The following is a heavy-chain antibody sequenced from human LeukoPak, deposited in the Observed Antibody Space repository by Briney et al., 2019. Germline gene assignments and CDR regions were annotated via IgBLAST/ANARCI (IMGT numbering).Heavy chain of an antibody. Sequence: NLGESLKISCKGSGYSFTNYWIGWVRQMPGKGLEWMGIIYPGDSDTRYSPSFQGQVTISADKSISTAYLQWSSLKASDTAMYYCARPMFFHTVAGDPVGDYWGQGTLVTVSS. J-gene: IGHJ4*02. CDR3: ARPMFFHTVAGDPVGDY. D-gene: IGHD6-19*01. V-gene: IGHV5-51*01. CDR1: GYSFTNYW. CDR2: IYPGDSDT.